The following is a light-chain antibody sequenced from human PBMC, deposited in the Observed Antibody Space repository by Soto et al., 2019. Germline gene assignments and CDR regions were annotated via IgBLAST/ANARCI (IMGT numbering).Light chain of an antibody. V-gene: IGKV1D-16*01. CDR3: QQYHNYPT. Sequence: DIQMTQSPSSVSASVGDRVTITCRASQAISIWLAWYQQKPGQAPKLLIFAASSLQSGVPSRFSGNGSGTDFTLTISDLQPDDFATYYCQQYHNYPTFGQGTRLEI. CDR2: AAS. CDR1: QAISIW. J-gene: IGKJ5*01.